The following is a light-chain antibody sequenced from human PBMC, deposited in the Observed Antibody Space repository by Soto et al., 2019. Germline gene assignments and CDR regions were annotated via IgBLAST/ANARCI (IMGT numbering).Light chain of an antibody. V-gene: IGKV1-39*01. CDR2: AAS. J-gene: IGKJ2*01. CDR3: QQSYSTPYT. CDR1: QSISSY. Sequence: GDRVTIACRASQSISSYLNWFQQKPGRAPKLLIYAASALRSGVPSRFRGSGSGTEFTLTISSLQPEDFATYYCQQSYSTPYTFGQGTKLDIK.